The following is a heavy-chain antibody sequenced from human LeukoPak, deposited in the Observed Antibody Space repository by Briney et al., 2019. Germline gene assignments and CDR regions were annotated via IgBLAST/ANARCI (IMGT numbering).Heavy chain of an antibody. CDR3: ARELGTDYFDY. Sequence: GGSLRLSCAASGFTFSSYSMNWVRQAPGKGLEWVSSISSSSSYIYYADSVKGRFTISSDNAKNSLYLQMNSLRAEDTAVYYCARELGTDYFDYWGQGTLVTVSS. V-gene: IGHV3-21*01. CDR1: GFTFSSYS. CDR2: ISSSSSYI. D-gene: IGHD2-8*02. J-gene: IGHJ4*02.